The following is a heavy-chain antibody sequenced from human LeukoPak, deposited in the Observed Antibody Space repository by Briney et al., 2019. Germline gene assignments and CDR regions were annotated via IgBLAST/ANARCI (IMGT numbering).Heavy chain of an antibody. Sequence: GASVRVSCKASGYTFTSYWIQWVRQAPVQGLEWMGLINPSDGSIAYAHRFQGRVTMTRDTSTIIVYMDLSSLRSEDTAVYYCAKAPRNSSTMLDYWGQGTLLTVSS. V-gene: IGHV1-46*01. CDR1: GYTFTSYW. J-gene: IGHJ4*02. CDR3: AKAPRNSSTMLDY. D-gene: IGHD6-13*01. CDR2: INPSDGSI.